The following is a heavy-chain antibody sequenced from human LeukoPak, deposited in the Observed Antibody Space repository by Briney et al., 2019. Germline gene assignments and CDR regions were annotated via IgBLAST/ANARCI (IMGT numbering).Heavy chain of an antibody. J-gene: IGHJ4*02. CDR1: GFTFSTYA. Sequence: PGESLRLSCAASGFTFSTYAMSWVRQAPGKGLEWVSSISDVGYTYYADSVKGRFTISRDNSKNTLYLQTNSLRAEDTAVYYCAREKDSRWGYWGQGTLVTVSS. CDR3: AREKDSRWGY. V-gene: IGHV3-23*01. CDR2: ISDVGYT. D-gene: IGHD6-13*01.